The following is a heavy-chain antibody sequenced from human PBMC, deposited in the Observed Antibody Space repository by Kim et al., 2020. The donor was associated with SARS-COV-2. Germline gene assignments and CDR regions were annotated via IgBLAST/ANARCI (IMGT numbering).Heavy chain of an antibody. CDR3: ARGEASCSSTSCYRNNWFDP. V-gene: IGHV4-34*01. Sequence: RVTISVDTSKNQFSLKLSSVTAADTAVYYCARGEASCSSTSCYRNNWFDPWGQGTLVTVSS. J-gene: IGHJ5*02. D-gene: IGHD2-2*02.